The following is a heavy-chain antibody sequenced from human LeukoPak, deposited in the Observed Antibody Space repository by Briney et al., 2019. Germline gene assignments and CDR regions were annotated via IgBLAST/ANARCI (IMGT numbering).Heavy chain of an antibody. J-gene: IGHJ6*02. CDR2: ISGSGGST. CDR1: GFTFSSYA. D-gene: IGHD4-17*01. Sequence: SGGSLRLSCAASGFTFSSYAMSWVRQAPGKGLEWVSAISGSGGSTYYADSVKGRFTISRDNSKNTLYLQMNSLRAEDTAVYYCAKTPYGDYPYYYYGMDVWGQGTTVTVSS. V-gene: IGHV3-23*01. CDR3: AKTPYGDYPYYYYGMDV.